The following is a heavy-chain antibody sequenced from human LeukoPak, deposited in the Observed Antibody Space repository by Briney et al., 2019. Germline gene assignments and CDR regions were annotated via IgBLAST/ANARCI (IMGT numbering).Heavy chain of an antibody. CDR1: GGSVNSGSYY. V-gene: IGHV4-61*01. Sequence: PSETLSLTCTVSGGSVNSGSYYWNWIRQPPGKGLEWIGYIYYSGSTNYNPFLKSRVTISVDTSKNQFSLKLSSVTAADTAVYYCARAAYSGSYHSDYWGQGTLVTVSS. J-gene: IGHJ4*02. CDR2: IYYSGST. D-gene: IGHD1-26*01. CDR3: ARAAYSGSYHSDY.